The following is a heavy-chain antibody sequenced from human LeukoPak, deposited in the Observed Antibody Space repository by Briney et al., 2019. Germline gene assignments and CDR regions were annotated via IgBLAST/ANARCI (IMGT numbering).Heavy chain of an antibody. CDR2: LNGDGDYT. CDR3: ATYWRYFDWLLSDI. J-gene: IGHJ3*02. CDR1: GFTFSNYW. D-gene: IGHD3-9*01. Sequence: GGSLRLSCAVSGFTFSNYWMYWVRQGPGKGLVWVSRLNGDGDYTNYEDSVKGRFTISRDNAKNSLSLQMNSLRAEDTAVYYCATYWRYFDWLLSDIWGLGTMVTVSS. V-gene: IGHV3-74*01.